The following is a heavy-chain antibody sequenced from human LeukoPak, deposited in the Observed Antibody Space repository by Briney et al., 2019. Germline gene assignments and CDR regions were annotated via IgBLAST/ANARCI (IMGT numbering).Heavy chain of an antibody. CDR1: GGPISSSNW. J-gene: IGHJ4*02. Sequence: SETLSLTCAVSGGPISSSNWWSWVRQPPGKGLEWIGEIYHSGSTNYNPSLKSRVTISVDKSRNQFSLKLSPVTAADTPVYYGAKGGGGDSSGMFFDYWGQGTLVTVSS. CDR3: AKGGGGDSSGMFFDY. CDR2: IYHSGST. D-gene: IGHD6-19*01. V-gene: IGHV4-4*02.